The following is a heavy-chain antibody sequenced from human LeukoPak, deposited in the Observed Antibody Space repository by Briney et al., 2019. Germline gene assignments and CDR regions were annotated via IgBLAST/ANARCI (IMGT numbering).Heavy chain of an antibody. Sequence: PSETLSLTCTVSGDSLNSGGYYWGWIRQSPGKGLEYIGSIYFSGSTYYNPSFKSRVTISADTSRNQFSLRLSALTATDTAVYYRASLSGYIDYWGQGILVTVSS. CDR3: ASLSGYIDY. J-gene: IGHJ4*02. D-gene: IGHD6-19*01. V-gene: IGHV4-39*01. CDR1: GDSLNSGGYY. CDR2: IYFSGST.